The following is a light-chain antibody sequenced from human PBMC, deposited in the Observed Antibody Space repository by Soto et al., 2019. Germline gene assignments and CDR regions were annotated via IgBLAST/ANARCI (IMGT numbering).Light chain of an antibody. Sequence: DIQMTQSPSTLSASVGDRVTITCRASQSISGWLAWYQQKPGKAPKLLIYKASSLQSGVPSRFSGSGSATEFTLTISSLQPDDFATYYCQQYKSYFYTFGQGTKLKIK. CDR2: KAS. V-gene: IGKV1-5*03. J-gene: IGKJ2*01. CDR3: QQYKSYFYT. CDR1: QSISGW.